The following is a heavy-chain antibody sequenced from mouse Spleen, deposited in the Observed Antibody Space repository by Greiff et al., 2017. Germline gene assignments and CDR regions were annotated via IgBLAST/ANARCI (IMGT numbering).Heavy chain of an antibody. CDR3: ARWDWYFDV. CDR2: INPGSGGS. V-gene: IGHV1-54*01. J-gene: IGHJ1*03. CDR1: GYAFTNYL. Sequence: QVQLKQSGAELVRPGTSVKVSCKASGYAFTNYLIEWVKQRPGQGLEWIGVINPGSGGSKYNEKFKGKATLTADKSSSTAYMQLSSLTSEDSAVYFCARWDWYFDVWGTGTTVTVSS.